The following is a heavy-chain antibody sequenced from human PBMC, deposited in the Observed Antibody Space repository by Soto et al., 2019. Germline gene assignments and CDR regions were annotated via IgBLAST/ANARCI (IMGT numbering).Heavy chain of an antibody. J-gene: IGHJ4*02. CDR1: VFTFSSYS. V-gene: IGHV3-21*01. Sequence: GSLRLSCAASVFTFSSYSMNWVRQAPGKGLEWVSSISSSSSYIYYADSVKGRFTISRDNAKNSLYLQMNSLRAEDTAVYYCAKNGRGYYGSGLRYYFDYWGQGTLVTVSS. CDR2: ISSSSSYI. CDR3: AKNGRGYYGSGLRYYFDY. D-gene: IGHD3-10*01.